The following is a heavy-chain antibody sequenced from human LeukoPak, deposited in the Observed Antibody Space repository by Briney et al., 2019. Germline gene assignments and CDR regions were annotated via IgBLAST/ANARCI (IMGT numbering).Heavy chain of an antibody. CDR2: IWNDGSDK. CDR1: KFTFSHYA. D-gene: IGHD4-11*01. V-gene: IGHV3-33*06. J-gene: IGHJ1*01. Sequence: PGGSLRLSCAASKFTFSHYAMHWVRQAPGKGLEWVAVIWNDGSDKYYADSVKGRFTVSRDNSRNILYLQMDSRRAEDTGVYYCAKDAQRGFDYSNSLQHWGPGTLVTVSS. CDR3: AKDAQRGFDYSNSLQH.